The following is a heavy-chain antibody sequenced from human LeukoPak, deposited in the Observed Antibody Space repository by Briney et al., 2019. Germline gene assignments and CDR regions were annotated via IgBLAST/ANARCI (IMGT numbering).Heavy chain of an antibody. Sequence: GGSLRLSCAASGFTFSSYWMSWVRQAPGKGLEWVANIKQDGSEKYYVDSVKGRFTISRDNAKNSLYLQMNSLRAEDTAVYYCARVWTDFWSGYSNPNWFDPWGRGTLVTVSS. J-gene: IGHJ5*02. V-gene: IGHV3-7*01. CDR2: IKQDGSEK. D-gene: IGHD3-3*01. CDR1: GFTFSSYW. CDR3: ARVWTDFWSGYSNPNWFDP.